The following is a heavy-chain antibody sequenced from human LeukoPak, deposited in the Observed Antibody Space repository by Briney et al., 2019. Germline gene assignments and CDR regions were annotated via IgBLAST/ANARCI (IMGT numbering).Heavy chain of an antibody. Sequence: PSETLSLTCAVYGGSLSGYHWSWIRQPPGKGLEYIGEINHSGSTNYNPSLKSRVTISVDTSKNQFSLKLSSVTAADTAVYYCARHRSGWLNDAFDIWGQGTMVTVSS. J-gene: IGHJ3*02. CDR1: GGSLSGYH. CDR2: INHSGST. V-gene: IGHV4-34*01. CDR3: ARHRSGWLNDAFDI. D-gene: IGHD6-19*01.